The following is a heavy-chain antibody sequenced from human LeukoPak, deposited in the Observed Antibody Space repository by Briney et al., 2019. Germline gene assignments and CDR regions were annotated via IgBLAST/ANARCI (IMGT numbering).Heavy chain of an antibody. Sequence: ASVKVSCKASGYTFTSYDINWLRQATGQGLEWMGWMNPNSGNTGYAQKFQGRVTMTRNTSISTAYMELSSLRSEDTAVYYCARGRGRGVYFDYWGQGTLVTVSS. V-gene: IGHV1-8*01. CDR1: GYTFTSYD. J-gene: IGHJ4*02. CDR3: ARGRGRGVYFDY. D-gene: IGHD1-26*01. CDR2: MNPNSGNT.